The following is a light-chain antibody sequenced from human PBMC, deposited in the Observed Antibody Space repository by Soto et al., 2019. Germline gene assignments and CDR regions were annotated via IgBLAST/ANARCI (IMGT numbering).Light chain of an antibody. Sequence: QSVLTQPPSVSGAPGQRVTISCSGSTSNIGADYDVHWYHQVPGAAPKLLIFGNSNRPSGVPDRFSGSKSGTSASLAITGLQAEDEGDYYCQSYDRRLNAYVFGTGTKVTVL. V-gene: IGLV1-40*01. CDR3: QSYDRRLNAYV. J-gene: IGLJ1*01. CDR1: TSNIGADYD. CDR2: GNS.